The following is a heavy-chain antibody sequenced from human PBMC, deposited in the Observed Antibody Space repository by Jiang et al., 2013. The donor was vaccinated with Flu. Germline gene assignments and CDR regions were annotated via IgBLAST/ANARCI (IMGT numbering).Heavy chain of an antibody. Sequence: GSGLVKPSETLSLTCSVSGDSITSGSYYWAWIRQPPGKGLEWFGYIYDSGYTYFNSSLKSLLTISRDTSKNQFSLKLNSVTAADTAVYYCARGGYSGYGTSGYGLDVWGKGTTVTVSS. J-gene: IGHJ6*04. V-gene: IGHV4-31*01. CDR1: GDSITSGSYY. CDR2: IYDSGYT. D-gene: IGHD5-12*01. CDR3: ARGGYSGYGTSGYGLDV.